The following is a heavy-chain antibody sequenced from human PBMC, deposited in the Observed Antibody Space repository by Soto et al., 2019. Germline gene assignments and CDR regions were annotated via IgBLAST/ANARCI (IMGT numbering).Heavy chain of an antibody. Sequence: VGSLRLSCADSGFTFSSYAMSWVRQAPGKGLEWVSAISGSGGSTYYADSVKGRFTISSDTSKNVVYLQMNSLRADDTAVYFCAKWNGYGDSWGQGTLVTVSS. CDR3: AKWNGYGDS. J-gene: IGHJ5*01. V-gene: IGHV3-23*01. CDR2: ISGSGGST. CDR1: GFTFSSYA. D-gene: IGHD5-12*01.